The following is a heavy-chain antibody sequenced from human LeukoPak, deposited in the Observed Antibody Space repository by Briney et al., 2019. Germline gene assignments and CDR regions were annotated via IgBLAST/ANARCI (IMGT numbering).Heavy chain of an antibody. V-gene: IGHV3-21*01. CDR2: ITTRSSYM. Sequence: GGSLRLSCAASGFTFSDYTMNWVRQAPGKGLEWVACITTRSSYMYYADSVKGRFTISRDNAKNSLYLQMNSLRAEDTAVHYCAKDRLTYYYYGMDVWGQGTTVTVSS. CDR1: GFTFSDYT. J-gene: IGHJ6*02. D-gene: IGHD2-15*01. CDR3: AKDRLTYYYYGMDV.